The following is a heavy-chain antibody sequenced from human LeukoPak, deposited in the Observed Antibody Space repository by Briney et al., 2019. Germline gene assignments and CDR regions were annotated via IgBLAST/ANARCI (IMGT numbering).Heavy chain of an antibody. D-gene: IGHD3-22*01. Sequence: PSETLSLTCTVSGGSISSYYWSWIRQPPGKGLEWIGYIYYSGSTNYNPSLKSRVTMSVDTSKNQFSLKLSSVTPADTAVYYCARHAVYDYDSSGYYYGYFQSWGQGTLVTVSS. CDR3: ARHAVYDYDSSGYYYGYFQS. CDR1: GGSISSYY. J-gene: IGHJ1*01. CDR2: IYYSGST. V-gene: IGHV4-59*08.